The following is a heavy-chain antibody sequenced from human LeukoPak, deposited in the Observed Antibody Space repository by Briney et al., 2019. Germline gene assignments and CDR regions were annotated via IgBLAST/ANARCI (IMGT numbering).Heavy chain of an antibody. V-gene: IGHV1-2*02. Sequence: ASVKVSCKASGCTFTSYYMHWVRQAPGQGLEWMGWINPNSGGTNYAQKFQGRVTMTRDRSISTAYMELSRLRSYDTAVYYCTKGLLSIYAFYIWGQGTMVTVSS. J-gene: IGHJ3*02. CDR1: GCTFTSYY. D-gene: IGHD3-3*01. CDR3: TKGLLSIYAFYI. CDR2: INPNSGGT.